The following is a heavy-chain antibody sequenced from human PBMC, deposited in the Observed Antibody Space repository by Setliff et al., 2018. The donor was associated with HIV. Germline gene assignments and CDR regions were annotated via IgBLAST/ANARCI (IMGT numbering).Heavy chain of an antibody. V-gene: IGHV3-33*08. Sequence: PGGSLRLSCAASEFTFSSYAMHWVRQAAGKGLEWVAVIWYDGSIEYYIDSVKGRFTISRDNSKSTLYLQMTNLRSDDTALYYCARDLIRITPHGDLPFWGQGTLVTVSS. D-gene: IGHD2-15*01. CDR1: EFTFSSYA. CDR2: IWYDGSIE. J-gene: IGHJ4*02. CDR3: ARDLIRITPHGDLPF.